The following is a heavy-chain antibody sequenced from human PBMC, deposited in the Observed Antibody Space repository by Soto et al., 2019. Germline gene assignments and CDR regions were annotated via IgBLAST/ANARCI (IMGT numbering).Heavy chain of an antibody. V-gene: IGHV4-39*01. CDR3: ARLGEAYYYVSSGYYYYFDY. CDR1: GGSVSSSSYY. Sequence: PSETLSLTCTVSGGSVSSSSYYWGWIRQPPGKGLEWIGTVYYSGRTYYNPSLKSRLTISVDTSKNQFSLKLSSVTAADTAVYYCARLGEAYYYVSSGYYYYFDYWGQGTLVTVSS. D-gene: IGHD3-22*01. CDR2: VYYSGRT. J-gene: IGHJ4*02.